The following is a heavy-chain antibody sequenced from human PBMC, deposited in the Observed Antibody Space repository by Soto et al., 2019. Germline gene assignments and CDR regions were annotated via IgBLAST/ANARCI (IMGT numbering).Heavy chain of an antibody. Sequence: PLDTLSLTCTVSGGSISSGGYYWSWIRQPPGTGLEWIGYIYYSGSTYYNPSLKSRVTISVDTSKNQFSLKLSSVTAADPAVYYCARVGTTIFGVVIPSWFDPWGQGTLVTDSS. J-gene: IGHJ5*02. CDR1: GGSISSGGYY. CDR3: ARVGTTIFGVVIPSWFDP. CDR2: IYYSGST. D-gene: IGHD3-3*01. V-gene: IGHV4-31*03.